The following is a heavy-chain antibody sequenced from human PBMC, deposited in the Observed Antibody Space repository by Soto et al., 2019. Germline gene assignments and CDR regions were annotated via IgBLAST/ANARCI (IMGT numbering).Heavy chain of an antibody. CDR1: GGSFSGYY. CDR3: ARVWFGELAAYYYYGMDV. J-gene: IGHJ6*02. CDR2: INHSGST. V-gene: IGHV4-34*01. D-gene: IGHD3-10*01. Sequence: SETLSLTCAVYGGSFSGYYWSWIRQPPGKGLEWIGEINHSGSTNYNPSLKSRVTISVDTSKNQFSLKLSSVTAADTAVYYCARVWFGELAAYYYYGMDVWGQGTTVTVSS.